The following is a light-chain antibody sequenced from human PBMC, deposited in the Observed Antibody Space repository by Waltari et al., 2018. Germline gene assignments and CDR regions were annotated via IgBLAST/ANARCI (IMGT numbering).Light chain of an antibody. CDR2: STN. V-gene: IGLV8-61*01. Sequence: QTVVTQEPSFSVSPGGTVTLTCGLSSGSVSYHSSPIWFQQTPGQAPRTLIYSTNTRSSGVSDRFSGSILGNKAALTITGAQANDESDYYCVLYVGGGSWVFGGGTKLTVL. J-gene: IGLJ3*02. CDR3: VLYVGGGSWV. CDR1: SGSVSYHSS.